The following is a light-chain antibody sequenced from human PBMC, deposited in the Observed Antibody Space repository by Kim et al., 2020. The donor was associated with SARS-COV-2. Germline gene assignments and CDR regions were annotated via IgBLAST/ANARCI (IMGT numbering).Light chain of an antibody. CDR1: SLRSYY. J-gene: IGLJ3*02. CDR3: NSRDSSGNHWV. V-gene: IGLV3-19*01. CDR2: DKN. Sequence: ALGQTGRSTCQGDSLRSYYASWDRQKPGQAPVLVIYDKNNRPSGIPDRFSGSSSGNTASLTITGAQAEDEADYYCNSRDSSGNHWVFGGGTKLTVL.